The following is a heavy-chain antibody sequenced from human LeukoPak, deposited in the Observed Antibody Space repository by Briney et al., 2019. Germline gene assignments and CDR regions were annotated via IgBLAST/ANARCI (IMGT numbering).Heavy chain of an antibody. CDR1: GFTFSSYG. V-gene: IGHV3-NL1*01. CDR3: ARASSARPAFDI. Sequence: PGGSLRLSCAASGFTFSSYGMHWVRQAPGKGLEWVSVIYSGGSTYYADSVEGRFTISRDNSKNTLYLQMNSLRAEDTAVYYCARASSARPAFDIWGQGTMVTVSS. D-gene: IGHD6-6*01. CDR2: IYSGGST. J-gene: IGHJ3*02.